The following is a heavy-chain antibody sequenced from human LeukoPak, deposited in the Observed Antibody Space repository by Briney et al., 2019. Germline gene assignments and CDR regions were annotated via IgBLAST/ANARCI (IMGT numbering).Heavy chain of an antibody. V-gene: IGHV4-59*01. Sequence: SKTLSLTCTVSGGSISSYYWSWIRQPPGKGLEWIGYIYYSGSTNYNPSLKSRVTISVDTSKNQFSLKLSSVTAADTAVYYCTGGDYEGNWFDPWGQGTLVTVSS. J-gene: IGHJ5*02. D-gene: IGHD4-17*01. CDR1: GGSISSYY. CDR3: TGGDYEGNWFDP. CDR2: IYYSGST.